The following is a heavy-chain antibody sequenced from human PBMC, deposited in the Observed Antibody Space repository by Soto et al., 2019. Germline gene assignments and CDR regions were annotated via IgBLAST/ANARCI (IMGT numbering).Heavy chain of an antibody. CDR2: IRPDGSEQ. D-gene: IGHD2-15*01. CDR3: ARPGCGGGTCYSS. V-gene: IGHV3-7*03. Sequence: LRLSCAASGFSFSNSWMSWVRQAPGKGLEWVATIRPDGSEQYYVDSVEGRLTISRDNAKSSLYLQMNSLRAEDTAVYYCARPGCGGGTCYSSWGQGTQVTVSS. CDR1: GFSFSNSW. J-gene: IGHJ4*02.